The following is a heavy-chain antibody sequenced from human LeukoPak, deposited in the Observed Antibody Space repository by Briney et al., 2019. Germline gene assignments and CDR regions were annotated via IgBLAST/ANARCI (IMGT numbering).Heavy chain of an antibody. CDR2: VNSDGSST. CDR3: VSGDYGNY. V-gene: IGHV3-74*01. J-gene: IGHJ4*02. D-gene: IGHD4-17*01. CDR1: GFAFSSYW. Sequence: GGSLRLSCAASGFAFSSYWLHWVRQAPGKGLVWVSRVNSDGSSTNYADFVEGRFTVSRDNAKNTLFLQMNSLRVEDTALYYCVSGDYGNYWGQGTLVTVSS.